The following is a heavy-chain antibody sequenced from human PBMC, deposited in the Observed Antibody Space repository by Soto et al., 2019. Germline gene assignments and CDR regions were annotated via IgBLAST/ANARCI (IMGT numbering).Heavy chain of an antibody. CDR3: ARDAEGQDGRGGGMDV. Sequence: QAQLVESGGDVVQPGTSLRLSCAVSGFIFNRYGMHWVRQAPGKGLEWVAVIWHDGSKKLYADSVRGRFTIARDDSKNTSFLQMSGLGVDDRAVNYCARDAEGQDGRGGGMDVWGQGTTVTASS. J-gene: IGHJ6*02. V-gene: IGHV3-33*01. CDR1: GFIFNRYG. CDR2: IWHDGSKK. D-gene: IGHD2-15*01.